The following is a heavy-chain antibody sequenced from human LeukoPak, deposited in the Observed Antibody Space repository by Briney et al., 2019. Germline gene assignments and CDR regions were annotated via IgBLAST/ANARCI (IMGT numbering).Heavy chain of an antibody. J-gene: IGHJ4*02. CDR3: AKGNWRYFDY. CDR2: ISSSGSTR. Sequence: GGSLRLSCAASGFTFSSYKMNWVRQAPGKGLEWVSHISSSGSTRYYAASAKDRFTISRDNAKNSLFLQMNSLGADDTAVYYCAKGNWRYFDYWGQGTLVTVSS. V-gene: IGHV3-48*03. D-gene: IGHD1-1*01. CDR1: GFTFSSYK.